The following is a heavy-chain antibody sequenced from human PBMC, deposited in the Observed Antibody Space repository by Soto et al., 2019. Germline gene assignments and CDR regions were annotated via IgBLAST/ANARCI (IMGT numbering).Heavy chain of an antibody. CDR2: IIPVFGKT. CDR3: ARSSPYIVVRKPTGNQDYYGMDV. J-gene: IGHJ6*02. D-gene: IGHD2-2*01. V-gene: IGHV1-69*01. Sequence: QVQLVQSGAEVKKPGSSVKVFCKASGGTFSNYTISWVRQALDKGLEWLGGIIPVFGKTDYEQKFQGRVTITADGSTSTAYMKLSSLRSADTAVYYCARSSPYIVVRKPTGNQDYYGMDVWGQGTTVTVSS. CDR1: GGTFSNYT.